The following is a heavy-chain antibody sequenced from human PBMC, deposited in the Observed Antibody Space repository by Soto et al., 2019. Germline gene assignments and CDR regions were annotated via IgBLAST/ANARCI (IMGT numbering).Heavy chain of an antibody. V-gene: IGHV3-23*01. D-gene: IGHD3-22*01. J-gene: IGHJ4*02. CDR3: AKRYYYDNSGLWDY. CDR2: IISSGDST. CDR1: EFPLSSYP. Sequence: EVQLLESGGGLLQPGGSWRPSFAASEFPLSSYPMSWFRQAPGKGLEWVSAIISSGDSTYYTDSVKGRFTISRDNSKNTLYLQMNSLRAEDTAVYYCAKRYYYDNSGLWDYWGQGTLVTVSS.